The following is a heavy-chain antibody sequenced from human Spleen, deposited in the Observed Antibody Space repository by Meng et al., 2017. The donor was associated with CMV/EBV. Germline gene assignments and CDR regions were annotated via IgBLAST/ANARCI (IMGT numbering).Heavy chain of an antibody. V-gene: IGHV3-11*01. CDR1: GFTFNYFY. J-gene: IGHJ4*02. CDR2: ISSSGNTV. D-gene: IGHD3-3*01. Sequence: GGSLRLSCAASGFTFNYFYMAWIRQTPGKGLEWLSYISSSGNTVYYADSVKGRFTISRDNAKNSLYLQMNSLRVEDTALYYCARDPATTFGVVYFDYWGRGTPVTVSS. CDR3: ARDPATTFGVVYFDY.